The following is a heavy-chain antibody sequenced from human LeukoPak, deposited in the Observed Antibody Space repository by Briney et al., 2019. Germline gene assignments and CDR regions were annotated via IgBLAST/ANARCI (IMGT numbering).Heavy chain of an antibody. CDR2: ISSSGSTI. CDR3: ARDIGPADYDILTGDY. J-gene: IGHJ4*02. CDR1: GFTFSDYY. D-gene: IGHD3-9*01. V-gene: IGHV3-11*01. Sequence: PGGSLRLSCAASGFTFSDYYMSWIRQAPGKGLEWVSYISSSGSTIYYADSVKGRFTISRDNAKNSLYLQMNSLRAEDTAVYYWARDIGPADYDILTGDYWGQGTLVTVSS.